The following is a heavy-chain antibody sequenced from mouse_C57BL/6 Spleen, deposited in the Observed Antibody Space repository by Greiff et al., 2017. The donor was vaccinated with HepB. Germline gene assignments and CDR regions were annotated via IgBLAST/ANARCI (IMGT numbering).Heavy chain of an antibody. CDR3: ARSYYGSSYGDYAMDY. D-gene: IGHD1-1*01. Sequence: VQLQRSGAELVKPGASVKISCKASGYAFSSYWMNWVKQRPGKGLEWIGQIYPGDGDTNYNGKFKGKATLTADKSSSTAYMQLSSLTSEDSAVYFCARSYYGSSYGDYAMDYWGQGTSVTVSS. CDR1: GYAFSSYW. CDR2: IYPGDGDT. J-gene: IGHJ4*01. V-gene: IGHV1-80*01.